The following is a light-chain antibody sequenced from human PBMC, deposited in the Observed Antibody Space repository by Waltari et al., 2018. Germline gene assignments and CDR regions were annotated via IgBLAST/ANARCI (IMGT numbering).Light chain of an antibody. V-gene: IGLV1-51*01. Sequence: QSVLTQPPSVSAAPGQTVTISCSGSSPNIWNNYVSWYQQVPGTAPKLLIYDNNKRPSGIPDRFSGSKSGTSATLGITGLQTGDEADYYCETWDSSLSAGLFGGGTKLTVL. CDR3: ETWDSSLSAGL. CDR1: SPNIWNNY. J-gene: IGLJ2*01. CDR2: DNN.